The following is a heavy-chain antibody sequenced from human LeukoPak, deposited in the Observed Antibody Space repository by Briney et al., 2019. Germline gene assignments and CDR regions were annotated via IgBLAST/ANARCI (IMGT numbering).Heavy chain of an antibody. D-gene: IGHD2-15*01. V-gene: IGHV3-30-3*01. CDR1: GFTFSSYA. Sequence: GGSLRLSCAASGFTFSSYAMHWVRQAPGKGLEWVAVISYDGSNKYYADSVKGRFTISRDNSKNTLYLQMNSLRAEDTAVYYCARDLVVAATRVLSPRWFDPWGQGTLVTVSS. CDR2: ISYDGSNK. CDR3: ARDLVVAATRVLSPRWFDP. J-gene: IGHJ5*02.